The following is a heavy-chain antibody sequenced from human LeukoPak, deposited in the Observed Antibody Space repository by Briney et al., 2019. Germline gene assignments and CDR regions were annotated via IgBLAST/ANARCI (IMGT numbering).Heavy chain of an antibody. Sequence: ASVKVSCKASGGTFSSYAISWVRQAPGQGLEWMGGIIPIFGTANYAQKFQGRVTITTDESTSTAYMELSSLRSEDTAVYYCASKGCSSTSCLFPFDYWGQGTLVTVSS. D-gene: IGHD2-2*01. J-gene: IGHJ4*02. CDR1: GGTFSSYA. CDR3: ASKGCSSTSCLFPFDY. V-gene: IGHV1-69*05. CDR2: IIPIFGTA.